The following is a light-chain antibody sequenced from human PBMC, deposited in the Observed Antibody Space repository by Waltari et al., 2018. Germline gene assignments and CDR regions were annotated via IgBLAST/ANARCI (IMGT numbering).Light chain of an antibody. J-gene: IGKJ3*01. CDR1: QSVTTA. Sequence: EVVLTQSPATLSLSPGDRATLSCRASQSVTTALAWYQPRRGQAPRRLIDDASARATGIPARFSGSGSGTDFTLTISGLEPEDFAVYYCHQRSNWPLTFGPGTKVDFK. V-gene: IGKV3-11*01. CDR2: DAS. CDR3: HQRSNWPLT.